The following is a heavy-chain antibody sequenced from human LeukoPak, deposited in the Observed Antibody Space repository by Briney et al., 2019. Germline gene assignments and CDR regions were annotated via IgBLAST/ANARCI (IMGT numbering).Heavy chain of an antibody. V-gene: IGHV4-59*08. J-gene: IGHJ4*02. Sequence: SETLSLTCTVSGGSISSYYWSWIRQPPGKGLEWIGYIYYSGTTNYNPSLKSRVTISADTSKNQFSLKLTSVTAADTAVYYCTRSSVSGTYSGGYWGQGTLVTVSS. CDR2: IYYSGTT. D-gene: IGHD3-10*01. CDR3: TRSSVSGTYSGGY. CDR1: GGSISSYY.